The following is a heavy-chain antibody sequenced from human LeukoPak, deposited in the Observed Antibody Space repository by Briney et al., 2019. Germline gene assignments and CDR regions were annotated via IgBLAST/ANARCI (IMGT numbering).Heavy chain of an antibody. CDR3: ASQTSQDI. D-gene: IGHD4-11*01. CDR2: ISNSGAYT. V-gene: IGHV3-23*01. Sequence: GGSLRLSCAVSGFTFSRSAMSWVRQAPGKGLEWVSGISNSGAYTHYADSVKGRFTISRDNAKNSLYLQMNSLRAEDTAVYYCASQTSQDIWGQGTMVTVSS. J-gene: IGHJ3*02. CDR1: GFTFSRSA.